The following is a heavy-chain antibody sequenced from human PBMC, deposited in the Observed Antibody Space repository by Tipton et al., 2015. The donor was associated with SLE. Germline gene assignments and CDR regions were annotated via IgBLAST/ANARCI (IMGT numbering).Heavy chain of an antibody. V-gene: IGHV3-30*04. CDR1: GFTFSSYA. D-gene: IGHD3-3*01. CDR2: ISYDGSNK. J-gene: IGHJ6*03. CDR3: ARDAFWSGYYYYYYYMDV. Sequence: SLRLSCAASGFTFSSYAMHWVRQAPGKGLGWVAVISYDGSNKYYADSVKGRFTISRDNSKNTLYLQMNSLRAEDTAVYYCARDAFWSGYYYYYYYMDVWGKGTTVTVSS.